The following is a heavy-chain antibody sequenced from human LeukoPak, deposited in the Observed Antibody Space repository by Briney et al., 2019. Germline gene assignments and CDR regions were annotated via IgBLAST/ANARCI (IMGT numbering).Heavy chain of an antibody. V-gene: IGHV5-51*01. CDR1: GYSFTSYW. Sequence: GESLKISCKGSGYSFTSYWIGWVRQMPGKGLEWMGIIYPGDSDTRYSPSFQGQVTTSADKSISTAYLQWSSLKASDTAMYYCARTPDDYGDYGEYYFDYWGQGTLVTVSS. D-gene: IGHD4-17*01. CDR2: IYPGDSDT. CDR3: ARTPDDYGDYGEYYFDY. J-gene: IGHJ4*02.